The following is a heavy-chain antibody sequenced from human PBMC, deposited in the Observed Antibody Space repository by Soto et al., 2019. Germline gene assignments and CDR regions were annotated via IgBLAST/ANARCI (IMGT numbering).Heavy chain of an antibody. Sequence: ASVKVSCKASGYTFTSYAMHWVRQAPGQGLEWMGRFDAGNGNTKYAQKFQGRVTMTKDTSTDTAYMELSSLRSEDTAVYYCATIHYDILTGLYWGQGTLVTVSS. CDR2: FDAGNGNT. V-gene: IGHV1-3*01. CDR1: GYTFTSYA. D-gene: IGHD3-9*01. J-gene: IGHJ4*02. CDR3: ATIHYDILTGLY.